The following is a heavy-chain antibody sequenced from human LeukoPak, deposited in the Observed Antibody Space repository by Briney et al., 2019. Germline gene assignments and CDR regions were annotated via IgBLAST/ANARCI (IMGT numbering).Heavy chain of an antibody. D-gene: IGHD6-13*01. CDR3: AREGGVRSSWYINYYYGMDV. J-gene: IGHJ6*04. Sequence: NPSETLSLTCAVYGGSFSGYYWSWIRQPPGKGREWIGEINHSGSTNYNPSLKSRVTISVDTSKNQFSLKLSSVTAADTAVYYCAREGGVRSSWYINYYYGMDVWGKGTTVTVSS. V-gene: IGHV4-34*01. CDR1: GGSFSGYY. CDR2: INHSGST.